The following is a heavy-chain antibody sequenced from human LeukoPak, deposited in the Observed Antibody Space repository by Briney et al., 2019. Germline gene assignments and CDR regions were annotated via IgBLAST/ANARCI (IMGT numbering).Heavy chain of an antibody. J-gene: IGHJ4*02. D-gene: IGHD1-26*01. V-gene: IGHV4-59*08. CDR3: ARRRVGATTHFDY. CDR1: GGSISNYY. Sequence: SETLSLTCTVSGGSISNYYWSWIRQPPGKGLEWIGYIYYSGSTNYNPSLESRVTISVDTSKNQFSLKLSSVTAADTAVYYCARRRVGATTHFDYWGQGTLVTVSS. CDR2: IYYSGST.